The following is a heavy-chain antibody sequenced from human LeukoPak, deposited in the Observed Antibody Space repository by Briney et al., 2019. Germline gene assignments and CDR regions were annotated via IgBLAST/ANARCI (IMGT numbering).Heavy chain of an antibody. D-gene: IGHD2-21*01. Sequence: SETLSLTCTVSGGSISSSSYYWSWIRQPPGKGLEWIGEIDHSGSTNYNPSLKSRVTISLDTSKNQFSLKLSSVTAADTAVYYCARGMAFVDWGQGTLVSVSS. V-gene: IGHV4-39*07. CDR2: IDHSGST. J-gene: IGHJ1*01. CDR1: GGSISSSSYY. CDR3: ARGMAFVD.